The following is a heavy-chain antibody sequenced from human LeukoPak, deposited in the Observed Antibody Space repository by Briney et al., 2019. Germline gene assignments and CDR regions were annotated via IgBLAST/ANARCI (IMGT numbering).Heavy chain of an antibody. J-gene: IGHJ4*02. V-gene: IGHV4-59*11. CDR3: ATIKRGSIFGYFDF. CDR2: LFDSVNT. CDR1: GGSISSHY. Sequence: LPETLSLNCTVSGGSISSHYWSWIRQPPGKGLEWIAYLFDSVNTKDNPSLQSRLTLSADTSKNQFSLRLSSVTATDTAVYYCATIKRGSIFGYFDFWGQGIKVTVSS. D-gene: IGHD5-18*01.